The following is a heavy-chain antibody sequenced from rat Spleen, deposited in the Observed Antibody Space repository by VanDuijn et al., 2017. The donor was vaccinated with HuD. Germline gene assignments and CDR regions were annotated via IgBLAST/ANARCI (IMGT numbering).Heavy chain of an antibody. CDR2: ISVGGGNT. J-gene: IGHJ2*01. CDR3: ARHRNYGGIPFDF. V-gene: IGHV5S23*01. D-gene: IGHD1-11*01. Sequence: EVQLVESGGGLVQPGRSLKLSCAASGFTFSDYTMAWVRQAPKKGLEWVASISVGGGNTYYGDSVKGRFTISRDNAKSTLYLQMDSLRSEDTATYYCARHRNYGGIPFDFWGQGVMVTVSS. CDR1: GFTFSDYT.